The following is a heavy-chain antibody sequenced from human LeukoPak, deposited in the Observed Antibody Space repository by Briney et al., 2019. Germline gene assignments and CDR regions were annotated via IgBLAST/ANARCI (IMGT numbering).Heavy chain of an antibody. J-gene: IGHJ4*02. V-gene: IGHV3-23*01. CDR1: GFTFSSCA. Sequence: GGSLRLSCAASGFTFSSCAMSWVRQAPGKGLEWVSAISGSGGSTYYADSVKGRFTISRDNSKNTLYLQMNSLRAEDTAVYYCAKVGARVYCGGDCYSDYWGQGTLVTVSS. CDR2: ISGSGGST. D-gene: IGHD2-21*02. CDR3: AKVGARVYCGGDCYSDY.